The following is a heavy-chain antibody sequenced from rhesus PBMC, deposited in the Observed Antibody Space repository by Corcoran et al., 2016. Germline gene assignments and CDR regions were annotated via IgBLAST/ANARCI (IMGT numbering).Heavy chain of an antibody. Sequence: QVQLQESGPGVVKPSETLPLTCAVSGGSIRSGYDWSWIRQPLGRGLEWIGYVYGIRGTTNTNPSLKKRVTISKDASKNQFSLKLSSVTAADTAVYYCARVGGSGYYAFDYWGQGVLVTVSS. CDR3: ARVGGSGYYAFDY. CDR1: GGSIRSGYD. CDR2: VYGIRGTT. J-gene: IGHJ4*01. D-gene: IGHD3-28*01. V-gene: IGHV4-76*01.